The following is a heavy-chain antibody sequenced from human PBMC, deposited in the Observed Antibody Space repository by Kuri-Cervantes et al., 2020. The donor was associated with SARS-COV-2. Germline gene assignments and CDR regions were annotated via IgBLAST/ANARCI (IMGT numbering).Heavy chain of an antibody. Sequence: GESLKISCAASGFTFDDYGMSWVRQAPGKGLEWVSGINWNGGSTGYADPVKGRFTISRDNAKNSLYLQMNSLRAEDTALYYCARDLDYSNDNWFDPWGQGTLVTVSS. CDR2: INWNGGST. CDR3: ARDLDYSNDNWFDP. J-gene: IGHJ5*02. CDR1: GFTFDDYG. V-gene: IGHV3-20*04. D-gene: IGHD4-11*01.